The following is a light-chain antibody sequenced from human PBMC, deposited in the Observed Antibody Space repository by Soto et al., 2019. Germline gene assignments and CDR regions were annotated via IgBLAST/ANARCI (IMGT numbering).Light chain of an antibody. CDR1: QSVSSNY. V-gene: IGKV3-20*01. J-gene: IGKJ1*01. CDR2: GAS. Sequence: EVMLTQSPGTLSLSPGERATLSCRASQSVSSNYLAWSQQKSGQAPRLLIYGASNRDTGIPDRFSGSGSGTDFTLTIRRLEPEDFAVYYCQQYDTSPRTFGQGTKVEFK. CDR3: QQYDTSPRT.